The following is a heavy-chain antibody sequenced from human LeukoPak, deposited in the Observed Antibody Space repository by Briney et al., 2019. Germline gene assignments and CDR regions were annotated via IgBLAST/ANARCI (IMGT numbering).Heavy chain of an antibody. CDR1: GFTFSSYS. CDR2: ISSSSSTI. J-gene: IGHJ4*02. Sequence: AGSLRLSCAASGFTFSSYSMNWVRQAPGKGLEWVSYISSSSSTIYYADSVKGRFTISRDNAKNSLYLQMNSLRAEDTAVYYCARDYYDSSGSPGIDYWGQGTLVTVSS. CDR3: ARDYYDSSGSPGIDY. V-gene: IGHV3-48*01. D-gene: IGHD3-22*01.